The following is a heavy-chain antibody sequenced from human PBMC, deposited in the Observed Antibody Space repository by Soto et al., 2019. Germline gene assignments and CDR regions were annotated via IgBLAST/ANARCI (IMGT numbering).Heavy chain of an antibody. D-gene: IGHD4-17*01. CDR2: IDPSDSYT. J-gene: IGHJ6*02. CDR1: GYSFTSYW. Sequence: GESLKISCKGSGYSFTSYWISWVRQMPGKGLEWMGRIDPSDSYTNYSPSFQGHVTISADKSISTAYLQWSSLKASDTAMYYCASLPYTTVVGYYYYGMDVWGQGTTVNVSS. V-gene: IGHV5-10-1*01. CDR3: ASLPYTTVVGYYYYGMDV.